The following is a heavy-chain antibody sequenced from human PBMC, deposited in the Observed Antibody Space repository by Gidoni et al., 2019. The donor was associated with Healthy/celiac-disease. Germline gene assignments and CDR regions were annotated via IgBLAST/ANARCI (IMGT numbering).Heavy chain of an antibody. Sequence: EVQLVESGGGLVQPGGSLRLSCAASGFTFSSYAMSWVRQAPGKGLEWVSAISGSGGSTYYADSVKGRFTISRDNSKNTLYLQMNSLRAEDTAVYYCAKSSSETNQYYDFWSGYEGVFDYWGQGTLVTVSS. CDR3: AKSSSETNQYYDFWSGYEGVFDY. CDR2: ISGSGGST. J-gene: IGHJ4*02. V-gene: IGHV3-23*04. CDR1: GFTFSSYA. D-gene: IGHD3-3*01.